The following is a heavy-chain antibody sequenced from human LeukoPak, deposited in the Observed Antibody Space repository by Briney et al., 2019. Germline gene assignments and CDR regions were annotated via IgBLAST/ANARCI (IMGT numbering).Heavy chain of an antibody. Sequence: SETLPLTCAVSGGSFSGYYWTWIRQPPGKGLEWIGEINHSGSANYNPSLKSRVTMSVDTSKNQFSLKLSSVTAADTAVYYCARDPDSSGWYDYWGQGTLVTVSS. CDR1: GGSFSGYY. CDR2: INHSGSA. D-gene: IGHD6-19*01. CDR3: ARDPDSSGWYDY. J-gene: IGHJ4*02. V-gene: IGHV4-34*01.